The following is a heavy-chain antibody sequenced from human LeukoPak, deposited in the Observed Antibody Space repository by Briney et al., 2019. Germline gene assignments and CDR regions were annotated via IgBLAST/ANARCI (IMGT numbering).Heavy chain of an antibody. CDR2: IYYSGST. CDR1: GGSISSSSYY. J-gene: IGHJ4*02. CDR3: ALDTIGARPNFDY. Sequence: PSETLSLTCTVSGGSISSSSYYWGWIRQPPGKGLEWIGGIYYSGSTYYNPSLKSRVTISVDTSKNQFSLNLSSVTAADTAVYYCALDTIGARPNFDYWAREPWSPSPQ. D-gene: IGHD4/OR15-4a*01. V-gene: IGHV4-39*01.